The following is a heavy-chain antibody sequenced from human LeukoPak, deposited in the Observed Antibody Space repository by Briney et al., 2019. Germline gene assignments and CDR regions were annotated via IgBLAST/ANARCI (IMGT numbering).Heavy chain of an antibody. CDR1: GGSISSYY. Sequence: KPSETLSLTCTVSGGSISSYYWSWIRQPAGKGLEWIGRIYSSGSTNYKPSLKSRVTMSVDTSKNQFSLKLSSVTAADTAVYYCARSCSSTSCYDYWGQGTPVTVSS. CDR2: IYSSGST. CDR3: ARSCSSTSCYDY. V-gene: IGHV4-4*07. J-gene: IGHJ4*02. D-gene: IGHD2-2*01.